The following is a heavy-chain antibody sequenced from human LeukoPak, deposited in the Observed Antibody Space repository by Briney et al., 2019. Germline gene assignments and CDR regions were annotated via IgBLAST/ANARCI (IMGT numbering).Heavy chain of an antibody. D-gene: IGHD2-15*01. V-gene: IGHV6-1*01. CDR1: GDRVSSNSAA. Sequence: SQTLSLTCAISGDRVSSNSAAWNWIRQSTSRGLEWLGRTYYRSKWYNDYALSVESRITINPDTSKNQFSLQLNSVTTEDTAVYYCAREVVAGDDAFDIWGQGTMVTVSS. CDR3: AREVVAGDDAFDI. CDR2: TYYRSKWYN. J-gene: IGHJ3*02.